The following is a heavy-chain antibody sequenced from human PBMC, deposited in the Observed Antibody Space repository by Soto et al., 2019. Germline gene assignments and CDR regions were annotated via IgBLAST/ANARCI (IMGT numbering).Heavy chain of an antibody. Sequence: EVQLVESGGGLVKPGGSLRLSCAASGFSFSDYRMNWVRQAPGKGLEWVSSISGSSSYIYYADSLKGRVTVSRDNAEKSLYLQMNSLRAEDTAVYYCARDGAYCSGTGCRDYYHYMDVWGKGTTVTVSS. J-gene: IGHJ6*03. CDR2: ISGSSSYI. CDR1: GFSFSDYR. V-gene: IGHV3-21*01. D-gene: IGHD2-2*01. CDR3: ARDGAYCSGTGCRDYYHYMDV.